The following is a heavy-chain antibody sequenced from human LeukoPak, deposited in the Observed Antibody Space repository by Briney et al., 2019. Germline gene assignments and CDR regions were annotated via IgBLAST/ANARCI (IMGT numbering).Heavy chain of an antibody. D-gene: IGHD6-13*01. J-gene: IGHJ4*02. CDR2: ICYSGST. V-gene: IGHV4-38-2*02. CDR3: ARRGEAAAKGGRYFDQ. CDR1: GYSISSGYY. Sequence: SETLSLTCTVSGYSISSGYYWAWIRQPPGKGLEWIGNICYSGSTYYNPSLKSRVTISVDTSKNQFSLKLSSVNAADTAVYFCARRGEAAAKGGRYFDQWGQGTLVTVSS.